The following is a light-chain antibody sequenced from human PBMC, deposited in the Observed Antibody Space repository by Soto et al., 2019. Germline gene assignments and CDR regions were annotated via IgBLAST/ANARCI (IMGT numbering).Light chain of an antibody. CDR3: QQSYSTPIT. CDR1: QSISSW. Sequence: DIPLTQSPYTPSASVGDRVPITCRASQSISSWLAWYQQKPGKAPKLLIYAASSLQSGVPSRFSGSGSGTDFTLTISSLQPEDFATYYCQQSYSTPITFGQRTRPE. CDR2: AAS. V-gene: IGKV1-39*01. J-gene: IGKJ5*01.